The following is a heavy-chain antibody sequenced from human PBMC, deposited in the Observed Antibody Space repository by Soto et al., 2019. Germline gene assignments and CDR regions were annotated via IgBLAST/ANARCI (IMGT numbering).Heavy chain of an antibody. CDR2: INHSGST. J-gene: IGHJ6*02. CDR1: GGSFSGYY. CDR3: ARGRITGTLRNYYYYGMDV. Sequence: SETLFLTCAVYGGSFSGYYWSWIRQPPGKGLEWIGEINHSGSTNYNPSLKSRVTISVDTSKNQFSLKLSSVTAADTAVYYCARGRITGTLRNYYYYGMDVWGQGTTVTVSS. V-gene: IGHV4-34*01. D-gene: IGHD1-7*01.